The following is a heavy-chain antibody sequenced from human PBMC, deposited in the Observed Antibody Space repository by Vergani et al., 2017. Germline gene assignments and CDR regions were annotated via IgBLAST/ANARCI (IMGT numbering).Heavy chain of an antibody. J-gene: IGHJ5*01. D-gene: IGHD1-1*01. V-gene: IGHV3-33*01. CDR2: IWYDGSNK. CDR1: GFTFSSHG. CDR3: ARRGNEKRNDS. Sequence: QVQLVESEGGVVQPGRSLTLSFVSSGFTFSSHGMHWVLQAPGKGLEWVAVIWYDGSNKYYVDSVNGRFTISSDNSKNTLYLQMNSLRVEDTAVYYCARRGNEKRNDSWGEGTLVTVSS.